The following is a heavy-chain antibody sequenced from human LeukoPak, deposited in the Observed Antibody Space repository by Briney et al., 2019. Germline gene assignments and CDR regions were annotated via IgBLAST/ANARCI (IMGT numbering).Heavy chain of an antibody. V-gene: IGHV3-33*08. CDR2: IWYDGSNK. J-gene: IGHJ4*02. Sequence: PGGSLGLSCAASGFTVSSNYMSWVRQAPGKGLEWVAVIWYDGSNKYYADSVKGRFTISRDNSKNTLYLQMNSLRAEDTAVYYCARVQYGGNAFDYWGQGTLVTVSS. CDR1: GFTVSSNY. CDR3: ARVQYGGNAFDY. D-gene: IGHD4-23*01.